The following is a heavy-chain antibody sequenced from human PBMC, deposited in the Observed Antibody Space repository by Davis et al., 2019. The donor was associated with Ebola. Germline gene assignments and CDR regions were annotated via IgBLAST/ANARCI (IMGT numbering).Heavy chain of an antibody. J-gene: IGHJ4*02. V-gene: IGHV3-13*01. D-gene: IGHD6-19*01. CDR3: ARGGAVAGPWGYFDY. CDR2: IGTAGDT. Sequence: GGSLRLSCAASGFSFSTYDMHWVRQATGKGLEWVSAIGTAGDTYYPGSVKGRFTISRENAKKSLYLQMNSLRDDDTAVYYCARGGAVAGPWGYFDYWGQGSLVTVSS. CDR1: GFSFSTYD.